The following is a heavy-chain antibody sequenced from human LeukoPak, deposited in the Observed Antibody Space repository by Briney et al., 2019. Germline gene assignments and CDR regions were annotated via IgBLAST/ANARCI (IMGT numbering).Heavy chain of an antibody. CDR1: GGSISSYY. CDR2: IYYSGST. D-gene: IGHD4-17*01. CDR3: ARDNGYGDPFDY. V-gene: IGHV4-59*01. Sequence: SETLSLTCTVSGGSISSYYWNWIRQPPGKGLEWIGYIYYSGSTNYNPSLKSRVTISVDTSKNQFSLKLSSVTAADTAVYYCARDNGYGDPFDYWGQGTLVTVSS. J-gene: IGHJ4*02.